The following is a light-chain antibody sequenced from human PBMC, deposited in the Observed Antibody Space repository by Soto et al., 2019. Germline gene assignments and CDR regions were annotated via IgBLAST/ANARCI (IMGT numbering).Light chain of an antibody. CDR2: TNY. CDR1: SSNIGSDY. Sequence: QSVLTQPPSASGTPGQRVTISCSGSSSNIGSDYVYWYQQLPGTAPKLLIYTNYQRPSGVPDRFSGSKSGTSASLAISGLRSEDEADYWCAAWDARLCAWVFGGGTKLTVL. V-gene: IGLV1-47*02. J-gene: IGLJ3*02. CDR3: AAWDARLCAWV.